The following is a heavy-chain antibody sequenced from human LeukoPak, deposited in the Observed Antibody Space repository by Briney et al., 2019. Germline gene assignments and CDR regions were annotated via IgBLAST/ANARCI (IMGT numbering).Heavy chain of an antibody. D-gene: IGHD6-19*01. CDR3: ASVQREQWLDWGIYYYYYGMDV. CDR1: GFTFDDSG. J-gene: IGHJ6*02. CDR2: INWNGGST. V-gene: IGHV3-20*04. Sequence: PGGSLRLSCAASGFTFDDSGMSWVRQAPGKGLEWVSAINWNGGSTGYADSVKGRFTISRDNSRNTLYLQMNSLRAEDTAVYYCASVQREQWLDWGIYYYYYGMDVWGQGTTVTVSS.